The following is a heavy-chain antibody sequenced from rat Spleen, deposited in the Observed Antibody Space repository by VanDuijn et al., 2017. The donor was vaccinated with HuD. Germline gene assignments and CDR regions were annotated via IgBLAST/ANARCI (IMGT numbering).Heavy chain of an antibody. J-gene: IGHJ2*01. CDR3: AREALYSGDVFDY. CDR2: IWNPGGT. D-gene: IGHD1-1*01. V-gene: IGHV2-41*01. CDR1: GFSLTSYN. Sequence: QVQLKESGPGLVQPSQTLSPTCTVAGFSLTSYNVHWFRQPPGKGPEWMGVIWNPGGTRYNSALKSRLSISKDTSKSQVFLKMNSLQTEDTATYYCAREALYSGDVFDYWGQGVMVTVSS.